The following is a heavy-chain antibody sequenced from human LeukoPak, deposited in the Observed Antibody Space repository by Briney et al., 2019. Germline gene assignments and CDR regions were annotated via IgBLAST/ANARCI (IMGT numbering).Heavy chain of an antibody. J-gene: IGHJ4*02. CDR2: IYYTGDS. Sequence: SETLSLTCSVSSGSISSISFYWAWVRQPPEKGLEWIGHIYYTGDSYLNTSLMSRVTLSVDTPKNQFSLKVNSVTVADTAVYYCVRLQRVLPSNDFWGQGTLVTVSS. CDR1: SGSISSISFY. D-gene: IGHD2-8*02. CDR3: VRLQRVLPSNDF. V-gene: IGHV4-39*01.